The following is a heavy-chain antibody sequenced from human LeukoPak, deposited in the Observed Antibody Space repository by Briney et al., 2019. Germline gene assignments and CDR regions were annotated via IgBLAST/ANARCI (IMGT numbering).Heavy chain of an antibody. J-gene: IGHJ4*02. CDR1: GFTFSSYW. D-gene: IGHD4-11*01. Sequence: GGSLRLSCAASGFTFSSYWMHWVRQAPGKGLAWVSRINSDVSSTSYADSVKGRFTISRDNAKNTLYLQMNSLRAEDTAVYYCARDSADSNGLYWGQGTLVTVSS. CDR2: INSDVSST. V-gene: IGHV3-74*01. CDR3: ARDSADSNGLY.